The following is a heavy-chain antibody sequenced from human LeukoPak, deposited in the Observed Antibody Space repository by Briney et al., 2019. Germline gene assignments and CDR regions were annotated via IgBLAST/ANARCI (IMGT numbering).Heavy chain of an antibody. CDR3: ARNRDTGYNNLFDP. D-gene: IGHD5-18*01. V-gene: IGHV1-69*04. CDR2: IIPILGIA. J-gene: IGHJ5*02. Sequence: SVKVSCKASGGTFSSYAISWVRQAPGQGLEWMGRIIPILGIANYAQKFQGRVTITADKSTSTAYMELSRLRSDDTAVYYCARNRDTGYNNLFDPWGQGTLVTVSS. CDR1: GGTFSSYA.